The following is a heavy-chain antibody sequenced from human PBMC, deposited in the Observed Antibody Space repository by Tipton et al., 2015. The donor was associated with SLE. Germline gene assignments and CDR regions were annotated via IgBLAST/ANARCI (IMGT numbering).Heavy chain of an antibody. Sequence: SLRLSCAASGFTFSSYWMSWVRQAPGKGLEWVANIKQDGSEKYYVDSVKGRFTISRDNAKNSLYLQMNSLRAEDTAVYYCARARITMVRARGAFEIWGQGTMVTVSS. V-gene: IGHV3-7*01. CDR2: IKQDGSEK. CDR3: ARARITMVRARGAFEI. D-gene: IGHD3-10*01. J-gene: IGHJ3*02. CDR1: GFTFSSYW.